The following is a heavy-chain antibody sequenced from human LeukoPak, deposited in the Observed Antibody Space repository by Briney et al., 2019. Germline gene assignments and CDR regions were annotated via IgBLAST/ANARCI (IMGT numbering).Heavy chain of an antibody. V-gene: IGHV3-53*01. CDR3: ARGYGSGSPPYYFDY. D-gene: IGHD3-10*01. Sequence: PGGSLRLSCAASGFTVSSNYMSWVRQAPGKGLEWVSVIYSGGSTYYADSVKGRFTISRDNSKNTLYLQMNSLRAEDTAVYYCARGYGSGSPPYYFDYWGQGTLVTVSS. J-gene: IGHJ4*02. CDR1: GFTVSSNY. CDR2: IYSGGST.